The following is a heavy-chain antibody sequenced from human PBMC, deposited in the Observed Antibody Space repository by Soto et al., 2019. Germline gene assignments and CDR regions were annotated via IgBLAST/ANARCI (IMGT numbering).Heavy chain of an antibody. J-gene: IGHJ4*02. CDR2: TSSGCSDT. V-gene: IGHV3-21*01. Sequence: PGGSLRLSCAPSGLTFSPVSRNWVRHVPGKGLEWVASTSSGCSDTWYADSVKGRLITSRDSAQNSLFLQMNTLRPEDTDIYYCARVDYWGPGTQVTVSS. CDR3: ARVDY. CDR1: GLTFSPVS.